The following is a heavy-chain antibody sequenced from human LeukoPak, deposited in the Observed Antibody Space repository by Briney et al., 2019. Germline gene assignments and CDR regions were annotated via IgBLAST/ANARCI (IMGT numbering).Heavy chain of an antibody. CDR1: EFTFSSYG. Sequence: GRSLRLSCAASEFTFSSYGMHWVRQAPGKGLEWVAVISYDGSNKYYVDSVKGQFTISRDNSKNTLYLQMNSLRAEDTAVYYCAKDGPHYYGSGSFYNNYYGMDVWGQGTTVTVSS. J-gene: IGHJ6*02. CDR3: AKDGPHYYGSGSFYNNYYGMDV. D-gene: IGHD3-10*01. V-gene: IGHV3-30*18. CDR2: ISYDGSNK.